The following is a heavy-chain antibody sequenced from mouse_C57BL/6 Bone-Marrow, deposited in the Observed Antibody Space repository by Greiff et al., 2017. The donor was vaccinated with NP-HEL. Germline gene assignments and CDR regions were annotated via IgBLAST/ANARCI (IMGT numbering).Heavy chain of an antibody. CDR1: GYTFTSYG. CDR3: ARHYSNYIYYAMDY. CDR2: IYPRSGNT. D-gene: IGHD2-5*01. J-gene: IGHJ4*01. Sequence: VQLQQSGAELARPGASVKLSCKASGYTFTSYGISWVKQRPGQGLEWIGEIYPRSGNTYYNEKFKGKATLTADKSSSTAYMELRSLTSEDSAVYFCARHYSNYIYYAMDYWGQGTSVTVSS. V-gene: IGHV1-81*01.